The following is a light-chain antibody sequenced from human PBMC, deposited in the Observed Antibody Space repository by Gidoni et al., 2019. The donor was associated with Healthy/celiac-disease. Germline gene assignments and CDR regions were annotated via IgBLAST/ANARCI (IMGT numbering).Light chain of an antibody. CDR1: SSNIGSNT. Sequence: QSVLTQPPSASGTPGQRFTISCSGSSSNIGSNTVNWYQQLPGTAPKLLIYNNNTRPSGVPDRFSGSKSGTSASLAISGLQSEDEADYYCAAWDDSLNGPVFGGGTKLTVL. CDR3: AAWDDSLNGPV. V-gene: IGLV1-44*01. CDR2: NNN. J-gene: IGLJ3*02.